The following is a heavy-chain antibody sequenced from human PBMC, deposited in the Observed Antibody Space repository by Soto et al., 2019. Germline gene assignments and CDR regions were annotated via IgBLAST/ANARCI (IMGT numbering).Heavy chain of an antibody. V-gene: IGHV1-46*01. CDR1: GYPFINFY. CDR2: INPRADST. J-gene: IGHJ5*02. Sequence: ASVKVSCKTSGYPFINFYVHWVRQAPGQGLEWLGNINPRADSTVYAPKFEDRVSMTRDTSTSTVYMELSSLTSDDTAMYYWAREFPSTYWFDPWGHGTLVTVSS. CDR3: AREFPSTYWFDP. D-gene: IGHD3-16*01.